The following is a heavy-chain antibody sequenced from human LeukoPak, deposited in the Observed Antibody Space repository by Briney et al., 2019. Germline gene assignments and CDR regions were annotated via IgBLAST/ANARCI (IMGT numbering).Heavy chain of an antibody. Sequence: GGSLRLSCAASGFTFSSYAMSWVRQAPGKGLEWVSAISGSGGSTYYADPVKGRFTISRDNSKNTLYLQMNSLRAEDTAVYYCAKGSRSGWYYFDYWGQGTLVTVPS. J-gene: IGHJ4*02. CDR3: AKGSRSGWYYFDY. CDR1: GFTFSSYA. D-gene: IGHD6-19*01. V-gene: IGHV3-23*01. CDR2: ISGSGGST.